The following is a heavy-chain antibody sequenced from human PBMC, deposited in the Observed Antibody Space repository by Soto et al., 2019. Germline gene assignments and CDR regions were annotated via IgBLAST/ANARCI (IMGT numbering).Heavy chain of an antibody. J-gene: IGHJ2*01. D-gene: IGHD5-12*01. CDR2: IGTAGDT. CDR3: ARDHSGSPALYSGYDWYFDL. V-gene: IGHV3-13*01. Sequence: GGSLRLSCAASGFTFSSYDMHWVRQATGKGLEWVSAIGTAGDTYYPGSVKGRFTISRENAKNSLYLQMNSLRAGDTAVYYCARDHSGSPALYSGYDWYFDLWGRGTLVTVSS. CDR1: GFTFSSYD.